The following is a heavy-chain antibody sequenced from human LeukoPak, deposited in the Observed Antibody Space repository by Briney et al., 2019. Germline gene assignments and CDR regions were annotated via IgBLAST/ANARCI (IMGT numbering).Heavy chain of an antibody. CDR1: GFPFSTYA. J-gene: IGHJ4*02. V-gene: IGHV3-23*01. Sequence: GGSLRLSCAASGFPFSTYAMNWVRQAPGKGLEWVSVITGSGGSTQYADSVKGRFTISRDNSKNTVYLQMNSLRVEDTALYYCERSLDYWGQGTLVTVSS. CDR2: ITGSGGST. CDR3: ERSLDY.